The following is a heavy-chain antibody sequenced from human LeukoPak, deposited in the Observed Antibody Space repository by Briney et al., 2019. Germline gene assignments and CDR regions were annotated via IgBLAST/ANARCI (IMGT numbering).Heavy chain of an antibody. V-gene: IGHV5-51*01. D-gene: IGHD6-19*01. Sequence: GESLKISCKGSGYSFTSYWIGWVRQMPGKGLEWMGIIYPGDSDTRYSPSFQGQVTIPADKSISTAYLQWSSLKASDTAMYYCARSTSGIAVAGTFGYFDYWGQGTLVTVSS. CDR3: ARSTSGIAVAGTFGYFDY. J-gene: IGHJ4*02. CDR2: IYPGDSDT. CDR1: GYSFTSYW.